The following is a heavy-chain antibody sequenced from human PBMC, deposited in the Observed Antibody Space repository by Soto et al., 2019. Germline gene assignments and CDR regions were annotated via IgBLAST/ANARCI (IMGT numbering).Heavy chain of an antibody. D-gene: IGHD3-9*01. V-gene: IGHV3-23*01. CDR3: AKGSPVVRYFDWLPTSFDY. J-gene: IGHJ4*02. CDR2: ISGSGSST. CDR1: GFTFSSYA. Sequence: GGSLRLSCAASGFTFSSYAMSWVRQAPGKGLEWVSAISGSGSSTYYADSVKGRFTISRDNSKNTLYLQMNSLRAEDTAVYYCAKGSPVVRYFDWLPTSFDYWGQGTLVTVSS.